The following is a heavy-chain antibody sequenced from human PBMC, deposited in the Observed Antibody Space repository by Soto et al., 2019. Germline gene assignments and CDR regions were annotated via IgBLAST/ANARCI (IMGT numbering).Heavy chain of an antibody. CDR3: AREEWDARGAFDY. J-gene: IGHJ4*02. CDR2: IIPICGTA. CDR1: GGTFSSYA. V-gene: IGHV1-69*01. D-gene: IGHD1-26*01. Sequence: QVQLVQSGAEVKKPGSSVKVSCKASGGTFSSYAISWVRQAPGQGLEWMGGIIPICGTANYAQKFQGRVTITADESTSTDYMELSSLRSEDTAVYYGAREEWDARGAFDYWGQGTLVTVSS.